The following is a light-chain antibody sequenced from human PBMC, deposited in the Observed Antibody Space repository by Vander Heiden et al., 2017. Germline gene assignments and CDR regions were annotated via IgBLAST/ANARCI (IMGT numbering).Light chain of an antibody. CDR1: SGSVFTSYH. Sequence: TVVTEEQSYSVSPGRPVTLTCGLSSGSVFTSYHPSWYQQTPGQAPRTLIYNTRTRSSGVPDRFSGSILGNKAALTITGAQADDECDYFCVLYMGSGIYVFGTGTKVTVL. J-gene: IGLJ1*01. CDR2: NTR. CDR3: VLYMGSGIYV. V-gene: IGLV8-61*01.